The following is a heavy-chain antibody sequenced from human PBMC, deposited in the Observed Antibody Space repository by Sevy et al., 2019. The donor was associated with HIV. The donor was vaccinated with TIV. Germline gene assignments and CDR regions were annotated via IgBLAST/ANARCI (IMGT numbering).Heavy chain of an antibody. CDR3: ARDLGYYYGSGKDY. D-gene: IGHD3-10*01. J-gene: IGHJ4*02. CDR1: GYTFTGYY. CDR2: INPNSGGT. Sequence: GPVKVSCKASGYTFTGYYMHWVRQAPGQGLEWMGWINPNSGGTNYAQKFQGRVTMTRDTSISTAYMELSRLRSDDTAVYYCARDLGYYYGSGKDYRGQGTLVTVSS. V-gene: IGHV1-2*02.